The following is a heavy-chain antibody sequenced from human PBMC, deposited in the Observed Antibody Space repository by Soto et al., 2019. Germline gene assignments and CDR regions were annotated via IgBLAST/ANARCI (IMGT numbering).Heavy chain of an antibody. CDR1: GGTFSSYA. D-gene: IGHD2-21*02. CDR3: ARDNSGGNSENRDY. Sequence: SVKVSCKASGGTFSSYAISWVRHAPGQGLEWMGGIIPIFGTANYAQKFQGRVTITADESTSTAYMELSSLRSEDTAVYYCARDNSGGNSENRDYWGQGTLVTVSS. V-gene: IGHV1-69*13. CDR2: IIPIFGTA. J-gene: IGHJ4*01.